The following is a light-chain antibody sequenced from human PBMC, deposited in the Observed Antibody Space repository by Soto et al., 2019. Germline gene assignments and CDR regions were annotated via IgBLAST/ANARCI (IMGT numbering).Light chain of an antibody. CDR1: QSISSY. Sequence: DIQMTQSPSSLSASVGDRVTITCRASQSISSYLNWYQQKPGKAPKLLIYAASSLQSGVPSRFSGSGSGTDFTLTISSLQPEDFATYYCKQSYSTPTWTFGQGTKLDIK. CDR2: AAS. V-gene: IGKV1-39*01. CDR3: KQSYSTPTWT. J-gene: IGKJ1*01.